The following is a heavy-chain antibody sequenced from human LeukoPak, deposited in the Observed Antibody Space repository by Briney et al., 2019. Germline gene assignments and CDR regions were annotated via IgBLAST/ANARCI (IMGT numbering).Heavy chain of an antibody. CDR1: GFTFSSFA. V-gene: IGHV3-23*01. CDR3: ANTPAWELLRERDY. Sequence: PGGSLRLSCAASGFTFSSFAMSWVRQAPGKGLEWVSAISGSGGSTYYADSVKGRFTISRDNSKNTLYLQMNSLRAEDTAVYYCANTPAWELLRERDYWGEGSLVTVSS. D-gene: IGHD1-26*01. CDR2: ISGSGGST. J-gene: IGHJ4*02.